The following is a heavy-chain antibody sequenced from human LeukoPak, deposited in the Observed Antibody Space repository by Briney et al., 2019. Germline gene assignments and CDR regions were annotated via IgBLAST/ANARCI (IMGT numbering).Heavy chain of an antibody. J-gene: IGHJ4*02. D-gene: IGHD1-1*01. Sequence: SETLSLTCTVSGGSISSYYWSWIRQPPGKGLEWIGYIYYTGTTKYNPSLTSRVTISIDASKNQFSLKLSSVTAADTAVYYCATSVGTTGTTWGQGTLVIVSS. CDR3: ATSVGTTGTT. CDR1: GGSISSYY. CDR2: IYYTGTT. V-gene: IGHV4-59*08.